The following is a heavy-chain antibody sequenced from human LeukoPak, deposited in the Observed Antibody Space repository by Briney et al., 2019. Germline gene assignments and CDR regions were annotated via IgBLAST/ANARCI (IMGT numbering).Heavy chain of an antibody. CDR1: GFTFSSYG. CDR2: IRYDGSNK. D-gene: IGHD2-15*01. CDR3: AKDLEASSLYYYYYGMDV. V-gene: IGHV3-30*02. J-gene: IGHJ6*02. Sequence: GGSLRLSCAASGFTFSSYGMHWVRQAPGKGLEWVAFIRYDGSNKYYADSVKGRFTISRDNSKNTLYLQMNSLRAEDTAVYYCAKDLEASSLYYYYYGMDVWGQGTTVTVSS.